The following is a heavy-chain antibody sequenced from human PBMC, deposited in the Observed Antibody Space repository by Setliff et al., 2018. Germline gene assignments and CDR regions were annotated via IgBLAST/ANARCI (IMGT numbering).Heavy chain of an antibody. CDR2: IYHTGRT. Sequence: SETLSLTCGVSNYSISSGYYWAWIRQPPGRGLEWIGSIYHTGRTNYNPSLKTRVTISVDTSKNQFSLRLTSVTAADTADYYCARRPPYWGFDYWGRGTLVTVST. D-gene: IGHD3-16*01. CDR1: NYSISSGYY. CDR3: ARRPPYWGFDY. J-gene: IGHJ4*02. V-gene: IGHV4-38-2*01.